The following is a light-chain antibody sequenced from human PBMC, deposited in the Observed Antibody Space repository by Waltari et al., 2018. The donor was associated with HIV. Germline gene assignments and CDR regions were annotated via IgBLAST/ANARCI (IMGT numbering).Light chain of an antibody. V-gene: IGKV3-20*01. Sequence: EIVLTQSPGTLSLSPGERATLSCRASQSVSSSSVAWYQQKHGQAPRLLIYGASSRATGIPDRFSGSGSGTDFTLTISRLEPEDFAVYYCQQYGSSPALYTFGQGTKLEIK. J-gene: IGKJ2*01. CDR1: QSVSSSS. CDR2: GAS. CDR3: QQYGSSPALYT.